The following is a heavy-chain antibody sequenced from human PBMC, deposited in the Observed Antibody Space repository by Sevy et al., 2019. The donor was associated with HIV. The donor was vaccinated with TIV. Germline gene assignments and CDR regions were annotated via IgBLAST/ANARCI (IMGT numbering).Heavy chain of an antibody. D-gene: IGHD3-10*01. J-gene: IGHJ5*02. CDR2: ISHDGRNHK. CDR1: GFTFGEYG. V-gene: IGHV3-33*08. CDR3: ARDRGEILRSAFKS. Sequence: GESLKISCAASGFTFGEYGMHWVRQAPGKGLEWVAVISHDGRNHKYNAESVKGRFTIPRDNSKNMVYLQMNSLRVEDTAIYYCARDRGEILRSAFKSWGQGTLVTVSS.